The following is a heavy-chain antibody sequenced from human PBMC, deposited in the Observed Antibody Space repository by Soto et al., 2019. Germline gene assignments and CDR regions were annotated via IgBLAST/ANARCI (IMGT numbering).Heavy chain of an antibody. Sequence: PGGSLRLSCAASGFTFSSYAMSWVRQAPGKGLEWVSAISGSGGSTYYADSVKGRFTISRDNSKNTLYLQMNSLRAEDTAVYYCAKELPRAIHTYYYDSSGYYYPFDYWGQGTLVTVSS. CDR3: AKELPRAIHTYYYDSSGYYYPFDY. V-gene: IGHV3-23*01. CDR2: ISGSGGST. J-gene: IGHJ4*02. CDR1: GFTFSSYA. D-gene: IGHD3-22*01.